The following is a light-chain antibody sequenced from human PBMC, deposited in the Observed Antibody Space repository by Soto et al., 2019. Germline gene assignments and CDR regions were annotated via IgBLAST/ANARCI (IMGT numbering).Light chain of an antibody. CDR2: GAS. CDR3: QQYSRLWS. Sequence: DIQMTQSPSSLSASVGDRVTITCRASESISTWLAWYQQKPGKAPKLLIYGASSLESGVPPRFSGDGSEKEFTLTISSLQRDDFGTYYCQQYSRLWSFGQGTKVEIE. V-gene: IGKV1-5*03. J-gene: IGKJ1*01. CDR1: ESISTW.